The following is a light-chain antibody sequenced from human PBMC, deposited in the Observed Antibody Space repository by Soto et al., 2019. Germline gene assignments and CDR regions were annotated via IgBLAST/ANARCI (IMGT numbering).Light chain of an antibody. J-gene: IGKJ1*01. CDR1: QSVSSTY. V-gene: IGKV3-20*01. CDR2: GAS. CDR3: QQSYNSSPT. Sequence: EIVLTQSPGTLSLSPGERATLSCRASQSVSSTYLAWYQQNPGQAPRLLIYGASSRATGIPDRFSGSGSGTDFTLTISSLQPEDLATYYCQQSYNSSPTFGQGTKVEIK.